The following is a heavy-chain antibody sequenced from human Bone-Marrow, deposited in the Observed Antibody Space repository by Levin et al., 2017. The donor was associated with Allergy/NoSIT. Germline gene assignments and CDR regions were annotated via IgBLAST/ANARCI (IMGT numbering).Heavy chain of an antibody. CDR1: GFNFRSYA. V-gene: IGHV3-33*01. Sequence: PGGSLRLSCAASGFNFRSYAMHWVRQAPGKGLHGVAIIWFDGSNEDYADPVQGRFTISRDNSKNTLNLQMNSLRAEDTATYFCARAPSTARGSYFDQWGHGTLVTVSS. CDR3: ARAPSTARGSYFDQ. J-gene: IGHJ4*01. D-gene: IGHD5/OR15-5a*01. CDR2: IWFDGSNE.